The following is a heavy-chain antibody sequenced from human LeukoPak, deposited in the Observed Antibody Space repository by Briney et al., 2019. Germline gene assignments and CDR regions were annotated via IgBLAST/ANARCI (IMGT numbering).Heavy chain of an antibody. V-gene: IGHV3-49*03. CDR3: TRAGRYCSGGSCYSFY. CDR2: IRSKAHGGTT. J-gene: IGHJ4*02. Sequence: TGGSLRLSCTASGFTFGDYAMSWFRQAPGEGLEWVGFIRSKAHGGTTEYAASVKGRFTISRDDSKSTAYLQMDSLKTEDTAVYYCTRAGRYCSGGSCYSFYWGQGTLVTVSS. CDR1: GFTFGDYA. D-gene: IGHD2-15*01.